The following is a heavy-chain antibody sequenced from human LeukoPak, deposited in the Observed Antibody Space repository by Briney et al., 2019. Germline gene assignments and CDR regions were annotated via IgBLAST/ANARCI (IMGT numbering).Heavy chain of an antibody. CDR3: AKGTDRTVGELLDY. D-gene: IGHD3-16*01. Sequence: GGSLRLSCAASGFTFSSYAMSWVRQAPGKGLEWVSAISGSGGSTYYADFVKGRFTISRDNSKNTLYLQMNSLRAEDTAVYYCAKGTDRTVGELLDYWGQGTLVTVSS. V-gene: IGHV3-23*01. J-gene: IGHJ4*02. CDR2: ISGSGGST. CDR1: GFTFSSYA.